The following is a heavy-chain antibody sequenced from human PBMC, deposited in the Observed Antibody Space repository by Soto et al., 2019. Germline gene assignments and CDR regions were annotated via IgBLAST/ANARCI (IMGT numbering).Heavy chain of an antibody. J-gene: IGHJ6*02. CDR1: GYTFTSYD. D-gene: IGHD3-3*01. CDR2: MNPNSGNT. V-gene: IGHV1-8*01. CDR3: ARRESYDFWSGYYKGDYYGMDV. Sequence: ASVKVSCKASGYTFTSYDINWVRQATGQGLEWMGWMNPNSGNTGYAQKFQGRVTMTRNTSISTAYMELSSLRSEDTAVYYCARRESYDFWSGYYKGDYYGMDVWGQGTTVTVSS.